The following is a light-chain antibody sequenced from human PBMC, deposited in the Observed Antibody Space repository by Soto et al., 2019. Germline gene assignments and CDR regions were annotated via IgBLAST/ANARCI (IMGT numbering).Light chain of an antibody. CDR2: DVT. J-gene: IGLJ1*01. CDR1: SSDVGGYNY. V-gene: IGLV2-14*01. Sequence: SVLTQPASVSGSPGQSITISCTGTSSDVGGYNYVSWYQQNPGKAPKLMIYDVTNRPSGVSNRFSGSKSGNTASLTISGLQAEDEADYYCRSYRTTNPLVFGTGTKVIVL. CDR3: RSYRTTNPLV.